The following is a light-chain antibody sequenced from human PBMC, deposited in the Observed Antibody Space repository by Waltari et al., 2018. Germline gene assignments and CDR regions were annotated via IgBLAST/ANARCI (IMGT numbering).Light chain of an antibody. V-gene: IGLV2-14*01. CDR1: SSDVGGYNY. CDR3: SSITGSSTWL. CDR2: DVV. Sequence: QSALTQPASVSGSPGQSITISCTGTSSDVGGYNYVSWYQQHPAKAPKLMIYDVVKRPSGVFNPFSGPKSGTTPPLTISGLQAEDEADYYCSSITGSSTWLLGGGTKLTVL. J-gene: IGLJ3*02.